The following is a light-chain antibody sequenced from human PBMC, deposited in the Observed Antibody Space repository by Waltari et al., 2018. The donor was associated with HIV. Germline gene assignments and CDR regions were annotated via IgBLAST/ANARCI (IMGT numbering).Light chain of an antibody. CDR1: SSDVGGYNY. Sequence: QSALTQPRSVSGSPGQSVTISCTGTSSDVGGYNYVSWYQQHPGKAPKLMIGDVSKRPSGVPDRVSGSKSGNTASLTISGLQAEDEADYYCCSYAGSYGYVFGTGTKVTVL. CDR2: DVS. V-gene: IGLV2-11*01. J-gene: IGLJ1*01. CDR3: CSYAGSYGYV.